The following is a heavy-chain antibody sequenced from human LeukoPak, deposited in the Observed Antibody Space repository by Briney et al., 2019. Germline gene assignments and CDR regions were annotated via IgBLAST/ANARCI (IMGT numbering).Heavy chain of an antibody. CDR1: GASISRYF. Sequence: SETLSLTCTVAGASISRYFWSCIRQPPGKGLEWIGHSYSSVNTNYNPSLKSRVTISKDTSKNHFSLRLRSVTAADTAVYYCASHSGSYCTHGVCSNDAFDIWGQGTMVTVSS. CDR2: SYSSVNT. CDR3: ASHSGSYCTHGVCSNDAFDI. V-gene: IGHV4-4*09. D-gene: IGHD2-8*01. J-gene: IGHJ3*02.